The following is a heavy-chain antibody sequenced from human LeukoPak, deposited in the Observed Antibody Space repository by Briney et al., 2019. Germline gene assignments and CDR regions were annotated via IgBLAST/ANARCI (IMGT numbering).Heavy chain of an antibody. V-gene: IGHV4-59*01. CDR2: IYYSGST. J-gene: IGHJ3*02. CDR3: ARVVGRDRDAFDI. Sequence: SETLSLTSPVPGGSIGSYSWSWFRHPPGRGLGWIGYIYYSGSTNYNPSLKSRVTISVDTSKNQFSLKLSSVTAADTAVYYCARVVGRDRDAFDIWGQGTMVTVSS. CDR1: GGSIGSYS. D-gene: IGHD1-26*01.